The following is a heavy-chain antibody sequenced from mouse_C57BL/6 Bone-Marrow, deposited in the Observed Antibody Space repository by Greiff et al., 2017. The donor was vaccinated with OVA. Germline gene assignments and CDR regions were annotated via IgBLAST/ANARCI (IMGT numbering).Heavy chain of an antibody. V-gene: IGHV1-80*01. J-gene: IGHJ4*01. CDR2: IYPGDGDT. CDR1: GYAFSSYW. CDR3: AREGGYGNTDY. Sequence: LQQSGASVKISCKASGYAFSSYWMNWVKQRPGKGLERIGQIYPGDGDTNYNGKFKGKAKLTADKSSSTAYMQLSSLTSEDAAVYFCAREGGYGNTDYWGQGTSVTVSS. D-gene: IGHD2-1*01.